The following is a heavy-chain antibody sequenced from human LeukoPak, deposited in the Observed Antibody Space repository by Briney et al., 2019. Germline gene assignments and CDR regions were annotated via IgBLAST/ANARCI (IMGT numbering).Heavy chain of an antibody. Sequence: GGSLRLSCAASGFTFSRYYMTWVRQAPGKGLEWVSSISSSSSYIYYADSVKGRFTISRDNAKNSLYLQMNSLRAEDTAVYYCARGGRYYDSSGYYSSYWGQGTLVTVSS. D-gene: IGHD3-22*01. CDR1: GFTFSRYY. V-gene: IGHV3-21*01. CDR2: ISSSSSYI. CDR3: ARGGRYYDSSGYYSSY. J-gene: IGHJ4*02.